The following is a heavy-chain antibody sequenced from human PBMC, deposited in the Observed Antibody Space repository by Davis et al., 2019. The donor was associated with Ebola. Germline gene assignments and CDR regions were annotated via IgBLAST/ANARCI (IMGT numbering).Heavy chain of an antibody. CDR2: IYYSGTT. Sequence: ESLKISCTVSGGSISSSSYYWGWIRQPPGKGLEWIGSIYYSGTTNYNPSLKSRVTISVDTSKDQFSLKLSSVTAADTAVYYCARAEGSGWYHKFWGQGNLVTVSS. J-gene: IGHJ4*02. V-gene: IGHV4-39*01. CDR3: ARAEGSGWYHKF. CDR1: GGSISSSSYY. D-gene: IGHD6-19*01.